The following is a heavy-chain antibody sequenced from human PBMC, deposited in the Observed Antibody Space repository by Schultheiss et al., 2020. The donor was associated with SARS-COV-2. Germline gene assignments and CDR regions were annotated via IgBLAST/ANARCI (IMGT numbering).Heavy chain of an antibody. V-gene: IGHV4-30-4*01. D-gene: IGHD2-2*01. CDR3: AREDIVVVPAAPKTYYYYGMDV. J-gene: IGHJ6*02. CDR2: IYYSGST. CDR1: GGSISSGDYY. Sequence: SQTLSLTCTVSGGSISSGDYYWSWIRQPPGKGLEWIGYIYYSGSTYYNPSLKSQVTISIDTSKNQFSLKLSSVTAADTAVYYCAREDIVVVPAAPKTYYYYGMDVWGQGTTVTVSS.